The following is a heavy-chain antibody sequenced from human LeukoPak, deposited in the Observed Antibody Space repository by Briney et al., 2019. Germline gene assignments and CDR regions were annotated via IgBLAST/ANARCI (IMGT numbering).Heavy chain of an antibody. D-gene: IGHD5-18*01. CDR1: GFTVSDNY. CDR3: AKGGGYSYGYYY. CDR2: IYSGGGT. V-gene: IGHV3-66*01. Sequence: GGSLRLSCAASGFTVSDNYMGWVRQAPGKGLEWASFIYSGGGTSYADSVKGRFTISRDNSKNTLYLQMNSLRAEDTALYYCAKGGGYSYGYYYWGQGTLVTVSS. J-gene: IGHJ4*02.